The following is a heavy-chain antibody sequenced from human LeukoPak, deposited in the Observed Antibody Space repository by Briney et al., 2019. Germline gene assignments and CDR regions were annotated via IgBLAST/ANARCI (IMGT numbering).Heavy chain of an antibody. CDR3: AIVRRGSGSYSENWFDP. V-gene: IGHV4-4*07. CDR1: GGSISSYY. Sequence: SETLSLTCTVSGGSISSYYWSWIRQPAGKGLEWIGRIYTSGSTNYNPSLKSRVTMSVDTSKNQFSLKLSSVTAADTAVYYCAIVRRGSGSYSENWFDPWGQGTLVTVSS. J-gene: IGHJ5*02. D-gene: IGHD3-10*01. CDR2: IYTSGST.